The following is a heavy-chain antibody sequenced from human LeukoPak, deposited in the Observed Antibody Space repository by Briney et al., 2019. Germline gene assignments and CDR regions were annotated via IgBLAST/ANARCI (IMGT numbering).Heavy chain of an antibody. J-gene: IGHJ4*01. Sequence: GESLKISCKGSGYSFSSYWIAWVRQMPGKGLEWMGIIYPGDSDTTYSPSFQGQVTISADKSISTAYLQWNSLKASDTAMYFCARRRSSTLIDYWGHGTLVTVSS. CDR3: ARRRSSTLIDY. D-gene: IGHD3-10*01. V-gene: IGHV5-51*01. CDR2: IYPGDSDT. CDR1: GYSFSSYW.